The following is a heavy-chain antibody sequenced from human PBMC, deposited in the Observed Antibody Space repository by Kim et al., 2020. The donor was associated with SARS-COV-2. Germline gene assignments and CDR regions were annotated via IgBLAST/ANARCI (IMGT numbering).Heavy chain of an antibody. J-gene: IGHJ6*02. CDR2: ISYDGSNK. CDR3: ARSIRYFDWLHYDYYYYYGMDV. CDR1: GFTFSSYG. D-gene: IGHD3-9*01. V-gene: IGHV3-33*05. Sequence: GGSLRLSCAASGFTFSSYGMHWVRQAPGKGLEWVAVISYDGSNKYYADSVKGRFTISRDNSKNTLYLQMNSLRAEDTAVYYCARSIRYFDWLHYDYYYYYGMDVWGQGTTVTVSS.